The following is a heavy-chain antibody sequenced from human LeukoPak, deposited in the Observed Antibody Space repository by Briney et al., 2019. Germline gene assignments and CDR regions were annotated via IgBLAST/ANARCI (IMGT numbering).Heavy chain of an antibody. CDR1: GGTFSSYA. Sequence: SVKVSCKASGGTFSSYAISWVRQAPGQGLEWMGRIIPILGIANYARKFQGRVTITADKSTSTAYMELSSLRSEDTAVYYCARDLERIAVAAKGWFDPWGQGTLVTVSS. D-gene: IGHD6-19*01. CDR3: ARDLERIAVAAKGWFDP. V-gene: IGHV1-69*04. CDR2: IIPILGIA. J-gene: IGHJ5*02.